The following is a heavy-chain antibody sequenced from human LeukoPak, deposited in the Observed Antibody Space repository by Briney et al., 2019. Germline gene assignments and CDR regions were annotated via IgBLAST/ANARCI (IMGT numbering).Heavy chain of an antibody. CDR1: GYTFTSYA. V-gene: IGHV7-4-1*02. D-gene: IGHD3-10*01. CDR2: INTNTGNP. CDR3: ARALPFGVRGVTRSIASNWFDP. Sequence: GASVKVSCKASGYTFTSYAMNWVRQAPGQGLEWMGWINTNTGNPTYAQGFTGRFVFSLDTSVSTAYLQISSLKAEDTAVYYCARALPFGVRGVTRSIASNWFDPWGQGTLVTVSS. J-gene: IGHJ5*02.